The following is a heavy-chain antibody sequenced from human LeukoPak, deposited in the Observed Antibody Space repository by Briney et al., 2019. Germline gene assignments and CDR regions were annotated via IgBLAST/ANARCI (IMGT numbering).Heavy chain of an antibody. D-gene: IGHD1-26*01. J-gene: IGHJ4*02. CDR2: ISSDGSTK. CDR3: ARAASGSYFLDY. V-gene: IGHV3-30-3*01. CDR1: EFIFSSYD. Sequence: GGSLRLSCAASEFIFSSYDMHWVRQAPGKGLEWVAVISSDGSTKYKADSVKGRFTISRDNSKNTLHLQLNSLGTDDTAVYYCARAASGSYFLDYWGQGTLVTVSS.